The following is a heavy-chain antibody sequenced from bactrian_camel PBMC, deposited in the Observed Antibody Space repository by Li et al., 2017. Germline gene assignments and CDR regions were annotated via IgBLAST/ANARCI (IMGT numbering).Heavy chain of an antibody. CDR1: GFTFEGSD. V-gene: IGHV3S55*01. CDR3: AAGGVRYGAICSMARY. J-gene: IGHJ4*01. CDR2: LNSDGTT. D-gene: IGHD6*01. Sequence: HVQLVESGGGSVQAGGSLRVSCTASGFTFEGSDMAWYRQAPGKKRDLVARLNSDGTTFYAESVKGRFTISKDNAKNTLFLQMNSLKPEDSATYYCAAGGVRYGAICSMARYWGQGTQVTVS.